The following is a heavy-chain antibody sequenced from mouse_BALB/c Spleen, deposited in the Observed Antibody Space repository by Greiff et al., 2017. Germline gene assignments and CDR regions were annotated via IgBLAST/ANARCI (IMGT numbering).Heavy chain of an antibody. CDR1: GFSLTSYG. CDR3: ARKPFAY. CDR2: IWSGGST. Sequence: QVQLKESGPGLVQPSQSLSITCTVSGFSLTSYGVHWVRQSPGKGLEWLGVIWSGGSTDHNAAFISRLSISKDKSKSQVFFKMNSLQANDTAIYYRARKPFAYWGQGTLVTVSA. J-gene: IGHJ3*01. V-gene: IGHV2-2*02.